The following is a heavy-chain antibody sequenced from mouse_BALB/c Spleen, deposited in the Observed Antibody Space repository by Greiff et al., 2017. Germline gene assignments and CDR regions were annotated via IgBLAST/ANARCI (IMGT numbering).Heavy chain of an antibody. J-gene: IGHJ2*01. D-gene: IGHD1-1*01. Sequence: ESGPGLVKPSQSLSLTCSVTGYSITSGYYWNWIRQFPGNKLEWMGYISYDGSNNYNPSLKNRISITRDTSKNQFFLKLNSVTTEDTATYYCASGGSSYGYPYFDYWGQGTTLTVSS. CDR2: ISYDGSN. CDR3: ASGGSSYGYPYFDY. V-gene: IGHV3-6*02. CDR1: GYSITSGYY.